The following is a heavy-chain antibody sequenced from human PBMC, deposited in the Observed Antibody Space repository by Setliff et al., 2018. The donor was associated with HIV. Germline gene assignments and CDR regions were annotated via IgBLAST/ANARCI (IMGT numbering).Heavy chain of an antibody. CDR3: ARGRLLWSGSYYYYYMDV. CDR2: SRNKANSYTT. Sequence: SCTASGFTFGDYAMSWVRQAPGKGLEWVGRSRNKANSYTTEYAASVKGRFTISRDDSKNSLYLQMNSLKTEDTAVYYCARGRLLWSGSYYYYYMDVWGKGTTVTVSS. J-gene: IGHJ6*03. V-gene: IGHV3-72*01. D-gene: IGHD3-10*01. CDR1: GFTFGDYA.